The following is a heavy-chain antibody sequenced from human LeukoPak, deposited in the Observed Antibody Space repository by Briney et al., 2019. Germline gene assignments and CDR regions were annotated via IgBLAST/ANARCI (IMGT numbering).Heavy chain of an antibody. Sequence: SETLSLTCTVSGGSISSYYWSWIRQPPGKGLEWIGRIYTSGSTNYNPSLKSRVTISVDTSKNQFSLKLSSVTAADTAVYYCARSSRFLDYYYYMDVWGKGTTVTVSS. CDR1: GGSISSYY. V-gene: IGHV4-4*08. CDR3: ARSSRFLDYYYYMDV. J-gene: IGHJ6*03. CDR2: IYTSGST. D-gene: IGHD3-3*01.